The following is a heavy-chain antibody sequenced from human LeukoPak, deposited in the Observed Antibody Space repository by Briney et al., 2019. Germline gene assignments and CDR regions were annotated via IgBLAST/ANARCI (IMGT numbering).Heavy chain of an antibody. Sequence: TSETLSLTCAVYGGSFSGYYWSWIRQPPGKGLEWIGQIYHSGSTDYNPSLKSRVTISVDTSKNQFSLKLSSVTAADTAVYYCARGRVARSPFFDYWGQGTLVTVSS. CDR3: ARGRVARSPFFDY. V-gene: IGHV4-34*01. CDR2: IYHSGST. D-gene: IGHD2-15*01. CDR1: GGSFSGYY. J-gene: IGHJ4*02.